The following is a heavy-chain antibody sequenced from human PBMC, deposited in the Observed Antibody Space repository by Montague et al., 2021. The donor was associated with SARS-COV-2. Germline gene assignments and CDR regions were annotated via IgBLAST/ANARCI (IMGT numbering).Heavy chain of an antibody. D-gene: IGHD6-19*01. CDR1: GFTFSSYD. CDR3: ATGYGSGWSHQYYFDY. V-gene: IGHV3-13*04. J-gene: IGHJ4*02. CDR2: IGTAGDT. Sequence: SLRLSCAASGFTFSSYDMHWVRQATEKGLEWVSAIGTAGDTYYPGSVKGRFTISRENAKNSLYLQMNSLRAGDTAVYYCATGYGSGWSHQYYFDYWGQGTLVTVSS.